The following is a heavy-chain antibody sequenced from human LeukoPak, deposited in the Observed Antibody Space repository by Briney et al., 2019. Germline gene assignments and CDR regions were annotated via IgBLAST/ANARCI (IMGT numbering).Heavy chain of an antibody. CDR1: GFTFSDYY. J-gene: IGHJ4*02. CDR2: ISSSGSTL. V-gene: IGHV3-11*01. Sequence: GGSLRLSCAASGFTFSDYYMSWIRQAPGKGLEWVSYISSSGSTLYYADSVKGRFTISRDNAKNSLYLQMNSLRAEDTAVYYCARGRQLLWFGELSPFFDYWGQGTLVTVSS. CDR3: ARGRQLLWFGELSPFFDY. D-gene: IGHD3-10*01.